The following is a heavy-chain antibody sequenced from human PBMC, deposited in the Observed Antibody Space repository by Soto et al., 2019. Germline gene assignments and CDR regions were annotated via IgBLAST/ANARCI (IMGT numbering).Heavy chain of an antibody. V-gene: IGHV3-15*01. CDR1: GFTFSNAW. Sequence: EVQLVESGGGLVKPGGSLRLSCAASGFTFSNAWMSWVRQAPGKGLEWVGRIKRKTDGGTTDYAAPVTGRFSISRDDSKNTLFLHMNSLKVEDTAVYYCRTAATAVTTTAYWGQGTLVTVSS. CDR3: RTAATAVTTTAY. D-gene: IGHD4-17*01. CDR2: IKRKTDGGTT. J-gene: IGHJ4*02.